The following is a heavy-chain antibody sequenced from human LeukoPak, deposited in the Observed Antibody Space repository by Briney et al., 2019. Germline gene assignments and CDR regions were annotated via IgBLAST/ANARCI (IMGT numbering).Heavy chain of an antibody. V-gene: IGHV4-34*01. CDR1: GGSFSGYY. J-gene: IGHJ3*02. CDR2: INHSGST. CDR3: ARGQYSNYGRVAFDI. Sequence: SETLSLTCAVYGGSFSGYYWSWIRQPPGMGLEWIGEINHSGSTNYNPSLKSRVTISVDTSKNQFSLKLSSVTAADTAVYYCARGQYSNYGRVAFDIWGQGTMVTVSS. D-gene: IGHD4-11*01.